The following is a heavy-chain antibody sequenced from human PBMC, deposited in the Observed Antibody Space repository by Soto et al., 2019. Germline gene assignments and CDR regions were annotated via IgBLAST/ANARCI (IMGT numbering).Heavy chain of an antibody. J-gene: IGHJ5*02. Sequence: SETLSLTCAVSGYSISLGYYWGWIRQPPRKGLEWIGYIYYSGSTNYNPSLKSRVTISVDTSKNQFSLKLSSVTAADTAVYYCAREASYCSSTSCPTGFDPWGQGTLVTVSS. CDR2: IYYSGST. CDR3: AREASYCSSTSCPTGFDP. D-gene: IGHD2-2*01. CDR1: GYSISLGYY. V-gene: IGHV4-59*01.